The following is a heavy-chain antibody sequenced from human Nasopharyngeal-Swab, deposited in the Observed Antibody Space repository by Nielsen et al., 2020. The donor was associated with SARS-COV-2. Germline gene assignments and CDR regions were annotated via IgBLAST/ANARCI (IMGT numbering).Heavy chain of an antibody. Sequence: VRQMPGKGLEWMGIIYPGDSDTKYSPSFQGQVSISVDKSINTAYLQRNSLKASDTATYFCAIDYGSGTYGLDVWGQGTRVTVSS. D-gene: IGHD3-10*01. J-gene: IGHJ6*02. CDR3: AIDYGSGTYGLDV. V-gene: IGHV5-51*01. CDR2: IYPGDSDT.